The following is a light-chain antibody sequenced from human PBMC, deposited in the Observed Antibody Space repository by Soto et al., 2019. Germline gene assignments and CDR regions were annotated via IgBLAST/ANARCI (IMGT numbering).Light chain of an antibody. Sequence: QAVVTQPPSASGTPGHRVTISCSGSTSNLGSNFVYWYQQVPGAAPKLLISRNDQRPSGVPDRFSGSKSGTSASLAISGLRSEDEADYHCAAWDDSLSGVVFGGGTKLTVL. J-gene: IGLJ3*02. CDR3: AAWDDSLSGVV. CDR2: RND. V-gene: IGLV1-47*01. CDR1: TSNLGSNF.